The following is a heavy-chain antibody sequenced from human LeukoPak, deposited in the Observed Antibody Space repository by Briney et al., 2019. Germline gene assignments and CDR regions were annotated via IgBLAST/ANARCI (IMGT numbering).Heavy chain of an antibody. CDR1: GASISLYY. CDR3: ARVLGSSGYAGDWRFDL. CDR2: VHATGTT. J-gene: IGHJ2*01. V-gene: IGHV4-4*07. Sequence: SDTLSLTCSVSGASISLYYWSWIRQSAGKRPEWIGRVHATGTTNYNPSLGSRVTLSVDTFKRRFSLKLKSVTAADTAVYYCARVLGSSGYAGDWRFDLWGRGTLVTVSS. D-gene: IGHD3-22*01.